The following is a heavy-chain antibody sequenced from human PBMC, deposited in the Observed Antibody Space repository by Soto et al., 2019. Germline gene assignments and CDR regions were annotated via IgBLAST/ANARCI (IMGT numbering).Heavy chain of an antibody. D-gene: IGHD1-1*01. CDR3: AKFGMATTKRSPPYYIDY. CDR1: GFTFSSYA. Sequence: GGSLRLSCAASGFTFSSYAMSWVRQAPGKGLEWVSSISGSGGGTYYADSVKGRFTFSRDNSKNTLYLQMNSLRAEDTAVYYCAKFGMATTKRSPPYYIDYWGQGTLVTVSS. CDR2: ISGSGGGT. J-gene: IGHJ4*02. V-gene: IGHV3-23*01.